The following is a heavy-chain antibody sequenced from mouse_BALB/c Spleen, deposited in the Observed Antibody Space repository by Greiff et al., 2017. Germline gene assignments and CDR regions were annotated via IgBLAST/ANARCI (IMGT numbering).Heavy chain of an antibody. Sequence: EVKLQESGPGLVKPSQSLSLTCTVTGYSITSDYAWNWIRQFPGNKLEWMGYISYSGSTSYNPSLKSRISITRDTSKNQFFLQLNSVTTEDTATYYCATYDYDGPFAYWGQGTLVTVSA. CDR1: GYSITSDYA. CDR3: ATYDYDGPFAY. CDR2: ISYSGST. J-gene: IGHJ3*01. V-gene: IGHV3-2*02. D-gene: IGHD2-4*01.